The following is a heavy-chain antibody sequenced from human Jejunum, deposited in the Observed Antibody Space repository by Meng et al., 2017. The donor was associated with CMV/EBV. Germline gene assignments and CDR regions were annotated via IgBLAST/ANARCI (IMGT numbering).Heavy chain of an antibody. Sequence: VHLVGSGGGCSQPGGSLCLSCAAAGFTVSTNYMSWVRQAPGKGLEWVSVIYSGGNTYYADSVKGRFTISRDNSKNTLYLQMNNLRADDTAVYYCAKEGLNAPFDYWGQGTLVTVSS. CDR1: GFTVSTNY. CDR3: AKEGLNAPFDY. J-gene: IGHJ4*02. CDR2: IYSGGNT. V-gene: IGHV3-53*01.